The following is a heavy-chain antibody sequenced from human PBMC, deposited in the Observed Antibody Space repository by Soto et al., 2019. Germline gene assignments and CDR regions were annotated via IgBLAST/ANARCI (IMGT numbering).Heavy chain of an antibody. CDR3: ANAEKFQWYFDV. Sequence: EVQLVESGGGLVQPGRSLRLSCAASGFNFEDYAMHWVRQAPGKDLEWVSGITWNSGDIAYADSVKGRFTISRDNSKNSLYLDMNSLRPEDTALYYCANAEKFQWYFDVWGRGTLVTVSS. V-gene: IGHV3-9*01. CDR2: ITWNSGDI. J-gene: IGHJ2*01. CDR1: GFNFEDYA.